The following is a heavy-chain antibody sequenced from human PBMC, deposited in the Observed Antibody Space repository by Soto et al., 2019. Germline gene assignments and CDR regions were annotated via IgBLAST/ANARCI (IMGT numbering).Heavy chain of an antibody. V-gene: IGHV5-51*01. CDR3: ARDQPDYGMDV. J-gene: IGHJ6*02. Sequence: GESLKISCKGSGYSFTSYWIGWVRQMPGKGLEWMGIIYPGDSDTRYSPSFQGQVTITRDTSASTAYMELSSLRSEDTAVYYCARDQPDYGMDVWGQGTTVTVSS. CDR2: IYPGDSDT. CDR1: GYSFTSYW.